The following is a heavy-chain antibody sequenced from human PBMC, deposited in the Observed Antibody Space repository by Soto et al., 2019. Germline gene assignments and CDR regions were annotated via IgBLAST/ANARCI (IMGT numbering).Heavy chain of an antibody. CDR2: ISYDGSNK. J-gene: IGHJ4*02. CDR1: GFTFSSYA. D-gene: IGHD3-22*01. Sequence: GGSLRLSCAASGFTFSSYAMHWVRQAPGKGLEWVAVISYDGSNKYYADSVKGRFTISRDNSKNTLYLQMNSLRAEDTAVYYCARDGTEYYYDSSGHPGFWGQGTLVTVSS. V-gene: IGHV3-30-3*01. CDR3: ARDGTEYYYDSSGHPGF.